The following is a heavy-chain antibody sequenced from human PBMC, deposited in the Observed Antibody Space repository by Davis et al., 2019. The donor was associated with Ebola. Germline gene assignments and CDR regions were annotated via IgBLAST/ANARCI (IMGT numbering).Heavy chain of an antibody. V-gene: IGHV3-73*01. CDR3: TSRPLLYYYYMDV. Sequence: GESLKISCVASGFTFSNYGMHWVRQASGKGLEWVGRIRSKANSYATAYAASVKGRFTISRDDSKNTAYLQMNSLKTEDTAVYYCTSRPLLYYYYMDVWGKGTTVTVSS. CDR1: GFTFSNYG. J-gene: IGHJ6*03. CDR2: IRSKANSYAT.